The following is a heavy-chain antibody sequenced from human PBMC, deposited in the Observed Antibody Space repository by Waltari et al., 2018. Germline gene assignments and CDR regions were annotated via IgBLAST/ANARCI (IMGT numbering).Heavy chain of an antibody. J-gene: IGHJ4*02. CDR2: IFYRGIT. Sequence: QVQLRESGPGLVKPSQTLSLPCTVSGGSISSGGYYWSWIRQHPGKGLEWIGNIFYRGITYYNPSLKSRVIMSVDTSKNQFSLRLNSVTAADTAVYYCARYPQDYFDSWGQGSLVTVSS. CDR1: GGSISSGGYY. V-gene: IGHV4-31*03. CDR3: ARYPQDYFDS.